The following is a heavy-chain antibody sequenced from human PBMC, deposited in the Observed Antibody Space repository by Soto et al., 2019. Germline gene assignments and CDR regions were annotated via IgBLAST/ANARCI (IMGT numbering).Heavy chain of an antibody. CDR2: IYYSGST. CDR3: ARESRYCTNTNCYHWFDP. V-gene: IGHV4-31*03. J-gene: IGHJ5*02. D-gene: IGHD2-2*01. CDR1: GGSISSGGYY. Sequence: SETLSLTCTVSGGSISSGGYYWSWIRQHPGKGLEWIGYIYYSGSTYYNPSLKSRVTISVDTSKNQFSLKLSSVTAADTAIYYCARESRYCTNTNCYHWFDPWGQGTLVTVSS.